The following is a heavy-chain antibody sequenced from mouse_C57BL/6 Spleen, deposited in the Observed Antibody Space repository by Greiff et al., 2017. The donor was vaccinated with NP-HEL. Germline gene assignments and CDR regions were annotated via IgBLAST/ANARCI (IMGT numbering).Heavy chain of an antibody. CDR1: GYTFTDYY. V-gene: IGHV1-76*01. Sequence: QVQLKESGAELVRPGASVKLSCKASGYTFTDYYINWVKQRPGQGLEWIARIYPGSGNTYYNEKFKGKATLTAEKSSSTAYMQLSSLTSEDSAVYFCAKAGDYDYDGWYFDVWGTGTTVTVSS. D-gene: IGHD2-4*01. J-gene: IGHJ1*03. CDR3: AKAGDYDYDGWYFDV. CDR2: IYPGSGNT.